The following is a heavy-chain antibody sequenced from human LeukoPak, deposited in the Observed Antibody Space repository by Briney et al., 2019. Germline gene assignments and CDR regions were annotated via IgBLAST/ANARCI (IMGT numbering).Heavy chain of an antibody. Sequence: SGTLSLTCAVSGGSISSGGYSWSWIRQPPGKGLEWIGYIYYSGSTYYNPSLKSRVTISVDTSKNQFSLKLSSVTAADTAVYYCATIGRGVGTYYYYYYMDVWGKGTTVTVSS. D-gene: IGHD1-26*01. CDR2: IYYSGST. V-gene: IGHV4-30-4*07. CDR3: ATIGRGVGTYYYYYYMDV. J-gene: IGHJ6*03. CDR1: GGSISSGGYS.